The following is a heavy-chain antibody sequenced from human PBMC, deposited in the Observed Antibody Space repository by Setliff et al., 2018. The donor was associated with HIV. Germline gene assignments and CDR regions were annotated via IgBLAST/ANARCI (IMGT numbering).Heavy chain of an antibody. CDR3: ARGVIRGVISQGGLDY. CDR1: GYTFTSYS. J-gene: IGHJ4*02. Sequence: ASVKVSCKASGYTFTSYSIHWVRQAPGQRLEWMGWINAGDGNTKYSQKFQGRVTITRDTSASTAYMELSSLRSEDTAVYYCARGVIRGVISQGGLDYWGPGTLVTVSS. CDR2: INAGDGNT. V-gene: IGHV1-3*01. D-gene: IGHD3-10*01.